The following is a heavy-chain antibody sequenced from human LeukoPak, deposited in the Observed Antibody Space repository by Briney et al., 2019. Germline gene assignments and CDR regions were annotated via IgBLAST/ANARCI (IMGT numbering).Heavy chain of an antibody. J-gene: IGHJ4*02. V-gene: IGHV4-59*01. CDR3: ARSHGSGSYYRPPVNYYFDY. Sequence: TSETLSLTCTVSGGSISSYYWSWIRQPPGKGLEWIGYIYYSGSTNYNPSLKSRVTISVDTSKNQFSLKLSSVTAADTAVYYCARSHGSGSYYRPPVNYYFDYWGQGILVTVSS. CDR1: GGSISSYY. D-gene: IGHD3-10*01. CDR2: IYYSGST.